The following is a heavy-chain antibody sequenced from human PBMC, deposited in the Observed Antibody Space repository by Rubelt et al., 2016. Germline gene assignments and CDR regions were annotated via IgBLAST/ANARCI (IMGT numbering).Heavy chain of an antibody. CDR3: ARALCGGDCYANYQYYFAMDV. D-gene: IGHD2-21*02. CDR2: IIPIVGIP. Sequence: QVQLVQSGAEMKKPGSSVKVSCKVSGGTFSSFAINWVRQAPGQGLEWMGRIIPIVGIPNYSQKFQGRVTITAEKFTTTAYMELSSLRSEDTAIYYCARALCGGDCYANYQYYFAMDVWGQGTTVTVSS. J-gene: IGHJ6*02. V-gene: IGHV1-69*04. CDR1: GGTFSSFA.